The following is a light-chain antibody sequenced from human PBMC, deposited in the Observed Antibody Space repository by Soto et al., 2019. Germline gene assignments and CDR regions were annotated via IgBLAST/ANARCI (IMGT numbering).Light chain of an antibody. V-gene: IGKV1-5*03. CDR1: QSISSW. CDR2: KAS. Sequence: DIQMTQSPSTLSASVGDRVTITCRASQSISSWLAWYQQKPGNAPKVLIYKASSLESGVPSRFSGSGSGTEFTLTISSLQPADFATYYCQQYNSYLYTIGQGTKLEIK. J-gene: IGKJ2*01. CDR3: QQYNSYLYT.